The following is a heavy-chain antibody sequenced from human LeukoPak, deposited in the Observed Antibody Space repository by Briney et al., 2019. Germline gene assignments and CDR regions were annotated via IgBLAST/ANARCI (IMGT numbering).Heavy chain of an antibody. CDR1: GFTFSSYA. CDR3: AKDYSHLGTDSVSPVDV. J-gene: IGHJ6*02. V-gene: IGHV3-23*01. CDR2: ISGSGGST. D-gene: IGHD1-14*01. Sequence: GGSLRLSCAASGFTFSSYAMSWVRQAPGKGLEWVSAISGSGGSTYYADSVKGRFTISRDNSKNTLYLQMNSLRAEDTAVYYCAKDYSHLGTDSVSPVDVWGQGTTVTVSS.